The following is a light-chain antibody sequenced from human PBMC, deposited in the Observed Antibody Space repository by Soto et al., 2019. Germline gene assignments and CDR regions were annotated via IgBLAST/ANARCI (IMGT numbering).Light chain of an antibody. CDR2: EVS. V-gene: IGLV2-8*01. CDR3: SSFAGSFYWV. CDR1: SSDVGGYNY. J-gene: IGLJ2*01. Sequence: QSALTQPPSASGSPGQSVTISCTGTSSDVGGYNYVSWYQQHPDKAPKLMIYEVSKRPSGVPDRFSGSKSGNTASLTVSGLQAEDEADYYCSSFAGSFYWVFGGGTKLTVL.